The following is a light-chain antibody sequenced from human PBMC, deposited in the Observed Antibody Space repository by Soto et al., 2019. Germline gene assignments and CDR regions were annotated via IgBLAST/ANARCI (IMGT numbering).Light chain of an antibody. V-gene: IGKV3-20*01. CDR2: GAS. CDR1: QSVSNNY. Sequence: EIVLTQSPGTLSLSPGERATLSCRTSQSVSNNYLAWYQQKPGQAPRLLIYGASSRATGIPDRFSGSGSGTDFTLSISRLEPEDFATYYCQQGYSIHALTFGGGTKVELK. CDR3: QQGYSIHALT. J-gene: IGKJ4*01.